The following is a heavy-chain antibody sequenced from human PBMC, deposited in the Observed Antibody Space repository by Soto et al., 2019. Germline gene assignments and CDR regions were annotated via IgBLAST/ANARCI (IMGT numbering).Heavy chain of an antibody. D-gene: IGHD3-3*01. CDR2: IVPIDGST. Sequence: QVQLVQSGAEGKKPGSSVKVSCTTSGGTLSSFGMSWVRQAPGQGLEWMGGIVPIDGSTKYAEKFQGRVTITADASTSTVYMDLSSLRSEDTAVYYCARSFTKSRRGGVAFDYWGQGTLLTVST. V-gene: IGHV1-69*01. CDR3: ARSFTKSRRGGVAFDY. J-gene: IGHJ4*02. CDR1: GGTLSSFG.